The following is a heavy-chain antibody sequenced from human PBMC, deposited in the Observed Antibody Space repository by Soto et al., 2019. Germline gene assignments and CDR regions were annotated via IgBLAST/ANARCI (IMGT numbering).Heavy chain of an antibody. Sequence: EVQLLVSGGGLVQPGASLRLSCAASGFTFNNYAMTWVRQAPGKGLEWLSGISGSGGSTYYANSVKGRFIISRDNSKNTLFLQLNSLRVEDTATYYCAKSPTTTSPRVDSWGQGTLVTVSS. CDR1: GFTFNNYA. J-gene: IGHJ4*02. CDR2: ISGSGGST. D-gene: IGHD4-4*01. CDR3: AKSPTTTSPRVDS. V-gene: IGHV3-23*01.